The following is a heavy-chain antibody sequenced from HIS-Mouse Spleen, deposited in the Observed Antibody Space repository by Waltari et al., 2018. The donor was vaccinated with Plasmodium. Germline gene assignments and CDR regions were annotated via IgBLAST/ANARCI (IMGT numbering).Heavy chain of an antibody. CDR3: ASSGSGSYYY. CDR2: INHSGST. Sequence: QVQLQQWGAGLLKPSETLSLTCAVYGGSFSGYYWSWIRQPPGKGLEWIGEINHSGSTNYNPSLKSRVNISVDTSKNQFSLKLSSVTAADTAVYYCASSGSGSYYYWGQGTLVTVSS. V-gene: IGHV4-34*01. J-gene: IGHJ4*02. CDR1: GGSFSGYY. D-gene: IGHD3-10*01.